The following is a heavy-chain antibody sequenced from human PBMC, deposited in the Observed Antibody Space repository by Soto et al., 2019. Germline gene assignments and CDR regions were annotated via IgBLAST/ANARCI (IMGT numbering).Heavy chain of an antibody. CDR1: GYTFTSYG. D-gene: IGHD3-9*01. CDR2: ISAYNGNT. CDR3: ARDVRYYDILTGYREYGMDV. Sequence: ASVKVSCKASGYTFTSYGISWVRQATGQGLEWMGWISAYNGNTNYAQKLQGRVTMTTDTSTSTAYMELRSLRSDDTAVYYCARDVRYYDILTGYREYGMDVWGQGTTVTVSS. J-gene: IGHJ6*02. V-gene: IGHV1-18*01.